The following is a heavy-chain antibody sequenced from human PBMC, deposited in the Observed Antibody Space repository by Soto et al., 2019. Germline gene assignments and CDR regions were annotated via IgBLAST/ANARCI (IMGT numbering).Heavy chain of an antibody. D-gene: IGHD3-10*01. CDR2: INHSGST. J-gene: IGHJ6*02. V-gene: IGHV4-34*01. Sequence: QVQLQQWGAGLLKPSETLSLTCAVYGGSFSGYYWSWIRQPPGKGLEWIGEINHSGSTNYNPSLKSRVTISVDTSKNQFSLKLSSVTAADTAVYYCARGRGDGSGSPIYYYYYYGMDVWGQGTTVTVSS. CDR3: ARGRGDGSGSPIYYYYYYGMDV. CDR1: GGSFSGYY.